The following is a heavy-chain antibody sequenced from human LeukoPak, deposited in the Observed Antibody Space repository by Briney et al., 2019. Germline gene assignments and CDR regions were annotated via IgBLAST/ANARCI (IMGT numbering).Heavy chain of an antibody. CDR1: GYTFTSYA. J-gene: IGHJ5*02. D-gene: IGHD5-18*01. Sequence: ASVKVSCKASGYTFTSYAMHWVRQAPGQRLEWVGWSNAGNGNTKYSQEFQGRVTITADKSTSTAYMELSSLRSEDTAVYYCARDGTAMAAYNWFDPWGQGTLVTVSS. V-gene: IGHV1-3*02. CDR2: SNAGNGNT. CDR3: ARDGTAMAAYNWFDP.